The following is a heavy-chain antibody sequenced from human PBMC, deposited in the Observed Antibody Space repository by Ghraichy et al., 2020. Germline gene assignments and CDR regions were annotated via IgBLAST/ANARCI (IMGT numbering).Heavy chain of an antibody. CDR2: IYTGGNT. J-gene: IGHJ4*02. CDR1: GFSVSNSY. V-gene: IGHV3-53*01. CDR3: ARDPKSDLPIDY. Sequence: GGSLRLSCAASGFSVSNSYMNWVRQAPGKGLEWVSVIYTGGNTYYGDSVRGRFTISRDSSKNTVYLQMNSLRVEDTAVYFCARDPKSDLPIDYWGQGTLVTVSS.